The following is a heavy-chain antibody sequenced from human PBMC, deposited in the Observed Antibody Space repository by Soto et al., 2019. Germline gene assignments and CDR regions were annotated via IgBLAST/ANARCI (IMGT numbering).Heavy chain of an antibody. J-gene: IGHJ6*02. CDR3: ARVLGGCSSTSCNYYYGMDV. CDR2: IIPIFGTA. D-gene: IGHD2-2*01. V-gene: IGHV1-69*05. CDR1: GGTFSSYA. Sequence: ASVKVSCKASGGTFSSYAISWVRQAPGQGLEWMGGIIPIFGTANYAQKLQGRVTMTTDTSTSTAYMELRSLRSDDTAVYYCARVLGGCSSTSCNYYYGMDVWGQGTTVTVSS.